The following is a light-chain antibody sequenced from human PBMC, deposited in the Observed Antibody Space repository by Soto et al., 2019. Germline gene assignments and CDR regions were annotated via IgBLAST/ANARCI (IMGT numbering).Light chain of an antibody. J-gene: IGKJ1*01. CDR1: QSISRS. CDR3: QQYNGYSRT. Sequence: DIQMTQSPSALSASVGDRVMITCRASQSISRSLAWYQQKPGKAPKLLIYDASSLERGVPPRFSGSASGTEFTLTISSLQPDDFATYYCQQYNGYSRTFGQGTKVELK. V-gene: IGKV1-5*01. CDR2: DAS.